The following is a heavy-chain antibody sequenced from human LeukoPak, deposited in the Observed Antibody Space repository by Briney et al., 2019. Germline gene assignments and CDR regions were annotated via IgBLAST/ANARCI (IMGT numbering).Heavy chain of an antibody. D-gene: IGHD3/OR15-3a*01. CDR3: ARDRDWAFDY. CDR2: ISHGGSEK. CDR1: GFTFNSHG. Sequence: GGSLRLSCAVSGFTFNSHGMHWVRQAPGKGVEWVANISHGGSEKYYVDSVKGRFTVSRDNAKYSLSLQMNSLRAEDTAVYYCARDRDWAFDYWGQGTLVTVSS. V-gene: IGHV3-7*01. J-gene: IGHJ4*02.